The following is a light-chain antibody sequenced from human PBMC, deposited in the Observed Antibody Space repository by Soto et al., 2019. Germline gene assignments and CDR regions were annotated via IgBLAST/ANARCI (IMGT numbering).Light chain of an antibody. V-gene: IGKV1-5*03. CDR2: AAS. J-gene: IGKJ2*01. CDR3: QQYDTYPYT. Sequence: DIQMIQSPSILPASVGDRDTITCRASESMGNWLAWYQQRPGKAPKLLIFAASDLETGVPSRFSGGGSGTELTLTISGLQPDDFGTYYCQQYDTYPYTFGQGTKLEIK. CDR1: ESMGNW.